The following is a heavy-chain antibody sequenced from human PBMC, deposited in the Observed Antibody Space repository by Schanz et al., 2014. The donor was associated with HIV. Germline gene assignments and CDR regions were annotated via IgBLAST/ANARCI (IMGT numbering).Heavy chain of an antibody. J-gene: IGHJ4*01. CDR1: GGSFRGYY. CDR2: VRHIGGT. D-gene: IGHD4-17*01. Sequence: QVQLQQWGAGLLKPSETLSLTCAVYGGSFRGYYWTWIRQFPGLGLEWIGGVRHIGGTNYNPSLKSGVTMSRDRAKNQFSLSLPCVTAADTAVYFCARGDFGGNSVDYWGHGNMVTVSS. V-gene: IGHV4-34*02. CDR3: ARGDFGGNSVDY.